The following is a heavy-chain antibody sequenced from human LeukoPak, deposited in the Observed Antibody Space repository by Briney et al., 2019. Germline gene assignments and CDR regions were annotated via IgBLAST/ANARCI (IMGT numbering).Heavy chain of an antibody. CDR1: GGSISSYY. CDR2: IYYSGST. V-gene: IGHV4-59*01. CDR3: ARARGYYDSSGPDAFDI. D-gene: IGHD3-22*01. Sequence: PSETLSLTCTVSGGSISSYYWSWIRQPPGKGLEWIGCIYYSGSTNYNPSLKSRVTISVDTSKNQFSLKLSSVTAADTAVYYCARARGYYDSSGPDAFDIWGQGTMVTVSS. J-gene: IGHJ3*02.